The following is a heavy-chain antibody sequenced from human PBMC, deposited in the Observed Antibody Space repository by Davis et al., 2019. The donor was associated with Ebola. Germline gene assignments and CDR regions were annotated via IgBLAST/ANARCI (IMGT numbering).Heavy chain of an antibody. D-gene: IGHD2-2*01. CDR2: IYDSGSS. V-gene: IGHV4-61*03. CDR1: GGSVSSNSYY. J-gene: IGHJ4*02. CDR3: ARGPYSCTSTSCSRGFDY. Sequence: PSETLSLTCTVSGGSVSSNSYYWSWIRQPPGKGLEWIGLIYDSGSSNYNPSLKSRVTLSIDTSKNHFSLRLSSVTAADTAVYYCARGPYSCTSTSCSRGFDYWGQGTLITVSS.